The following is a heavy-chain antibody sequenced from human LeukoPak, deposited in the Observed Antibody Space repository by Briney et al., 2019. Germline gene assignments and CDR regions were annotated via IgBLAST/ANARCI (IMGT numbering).Heavy chain of an antibody. D-gene: IGHD4-17*01. V-gene: IGHV4-34*01. CDR2: MNHSGNT. J-gene: IGHJ6*03. Sequence: SSETLSLTFAVYGGSFSGYYWSWIRQPPGKGPQWIGEMNHSGNTNYSPSLESRVTVSVDTSKNQFSLKLSSVTAADTAVYYCARRVTVTTSYYYYYMDAWGEGTTVTVSS. CDR1: GGSFSGYY. CDR3: ARRVTVTTSYYYYYMDA.